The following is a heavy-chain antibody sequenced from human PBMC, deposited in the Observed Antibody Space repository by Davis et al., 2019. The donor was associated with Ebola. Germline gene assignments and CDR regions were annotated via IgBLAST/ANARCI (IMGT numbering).Heavy chain of an antibody. Sequence: ASVKVSCKASAGTFSSYGISWVRQAPGQGLEWTGIINPSGGTTTYAQKFQGRVTMTRDTSTNTLYMELSSLTSGDTAVYYCVRDLRGWGDFDYWGQGTLVTVSS. CDR2: INPSGGTT. CDR1: AGTFSSYG. D-gene: IGHD3-10*01. CDR3: VRDLRGWGDFDY. V-gene: IGHV1-46*01. J-gene: IGHJ4*02.